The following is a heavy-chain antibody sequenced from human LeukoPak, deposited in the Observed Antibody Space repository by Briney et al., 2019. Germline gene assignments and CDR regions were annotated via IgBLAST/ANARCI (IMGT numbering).Heavy chain of an antibody. V-gene: IGHV4-38-2*02. CDR3: ARERGRGYSYSKGFDY. J-gene: IGHJ4*02. CDR1: GYSISSGYY. Sequence: SETLSLACAVSGYSISSGYYWGWIRQPPGKGLEWIGSIYHSGSTYYNPSLKSRVTISVDTSKNQFSLKLSSVTAADTAVYYCARERGRGYSYSKGFDYWGQGTLVTVSS. D-gene: IGHD5-18*01. CDR2: IYHSGST.